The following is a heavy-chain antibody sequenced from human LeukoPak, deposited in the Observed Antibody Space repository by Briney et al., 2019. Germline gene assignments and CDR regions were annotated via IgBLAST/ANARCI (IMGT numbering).Heavy chain of an antibody. CDR3: ARVLKGRTPFDY. CDR2: IYHSGST. Sequence: SETLSLTCTVSGYSINSGYYWGWIRQPPGKGLEWIGSIYHSGSTYYNPSLKSRVTISVDTSKNQFSLKLSSVTAADTAVYYCARVLKGRTPFDYWGQGTLVTVSS. J-gene: IGHJ4*02. D-gene: IGHD1-14*01. V-gene: IGHV4-38-2*02. CDR1: GYSINSGYY.